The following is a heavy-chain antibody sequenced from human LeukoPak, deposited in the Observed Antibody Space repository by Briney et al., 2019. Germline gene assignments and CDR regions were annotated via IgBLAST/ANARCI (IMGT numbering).Heavy chain of an antibody. D-gene: IGHD1-14*01. V-gene: IGHV1-46*01. CDR1: GFTFTGYY. CDR3: VRDNSIADRGWWFDP. CDR2: TTTSGHIT. J-gene: IGHJ5*02. Sequence: ASVKVTCNASGFTFTGYYMHWVRHAPGQGLERMGVTTTSGHITNYAQKFQGRLTVTRETPTSTVYMELSSLRSDDTAVYYCVRDNSIADRGWWFDPWGQGTLVTVSS.